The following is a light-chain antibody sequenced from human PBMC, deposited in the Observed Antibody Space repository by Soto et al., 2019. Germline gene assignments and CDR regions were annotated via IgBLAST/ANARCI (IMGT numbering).Light chain of an antibody. V-gene: IGLV1-40*01. Sequence: QSVLTQPPSVSGAPGQRVTISCTGNSSKIGAGYHVHWYQHLPGSAPNLLIYDNTNRPSGVPDRFSGSKSGTSASLAITGLQAEDEADYYCQSYDSSLRDYVFGTMTKLTVL. CDR3: QSYDSSLRDYV. J-gene: IGLJ1*01. CDR2: DNT. CDR1: SSKIGAGYH.